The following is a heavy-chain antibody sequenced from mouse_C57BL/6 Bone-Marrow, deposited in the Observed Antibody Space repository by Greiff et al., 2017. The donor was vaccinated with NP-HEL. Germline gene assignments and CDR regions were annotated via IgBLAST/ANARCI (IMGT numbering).Heavy chain of an antibody. CDR3: ARVGQLRLLAWFAY. Sequence: VQLQQSGPELVKPGASVKISCKASGYTFTDYYINWVKQRPGQGLEWIGWIFPGSGSTYYNEKFKGKATLTVDKSSSTAYMLLSSLTSEDSAVYFCARVGQLRLLAWFAYWGQGTLVTVSA. CDR2: IFPGSGST. V-gene: IGHV1-75*01. J-gene: IGHJ3*01. CDR1: GYTFTDYY. D-gene: IGHD3-2*02.